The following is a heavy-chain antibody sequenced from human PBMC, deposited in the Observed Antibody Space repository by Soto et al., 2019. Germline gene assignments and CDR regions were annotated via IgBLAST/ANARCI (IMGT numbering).Heavy chain of an antibody. Sequence: SETLSLTCTVSGGSISSGGYYWSWIRQHPGKGLEWIGYIYYSGSTYYNPSLKSRVTISVDTSKNQFSLKLSSVTAADTAVYYCARGSYCSSTSCYDPGKNWFDPWGQGTLVTVSS. V-gene: IGHV4-31*03. CDR2: IYYSGST. J-gene: IGHJ5*02. CDR3: ARGSYCSSTSCYDPGKNWFDP. CDR1: GGSISSGGYY. D-gene: IGHD2-2*01.